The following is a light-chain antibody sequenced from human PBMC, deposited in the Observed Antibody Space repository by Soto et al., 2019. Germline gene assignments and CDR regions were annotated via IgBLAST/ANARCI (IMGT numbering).Light chain of an antibody. CDR1: SSDVGGYNY. J-gene: IGLJ2*01. Sequence: QSALTQPDSVSGSPGQSITISCTGTSSDVGGYNYVSWYQQHPGKAPKLMIYDVSNRPSGVSNRFSGSKSGNTASLTISGLQAEDEADYYCSSYTISSTLMVFGGGTKLTVL. CDR3: SSYTISSTLMV. CDR2: DVS. V-gene: IGLV2-14*01.